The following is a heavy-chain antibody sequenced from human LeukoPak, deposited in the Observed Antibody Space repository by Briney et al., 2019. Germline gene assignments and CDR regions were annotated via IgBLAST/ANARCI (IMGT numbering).Heavy chain of an antibody. V-gene: IGHV4-61*02. Sequence: SETLSLTCTISGASISGSISGGTPYWNSLRQPAGKGLEWIGRMYNGGTTLHYHPPLKRQVHISVETYKEQISLNVTFFTAGNTAVYYCARSTDRLDSWGQGTLVTVSS. D-gene: IGHD2-21*02. CDR1: GASISGSISGGTPY. J-gene: IGHJ4*02. CDR2: MYNGGTTL. CDR3: ARSTDRLDS.